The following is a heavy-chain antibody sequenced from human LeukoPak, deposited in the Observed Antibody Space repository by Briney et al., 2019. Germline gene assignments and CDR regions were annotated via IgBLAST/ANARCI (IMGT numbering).Heavy chain of an antibody. CDR3: ARGLRNGYPFDY. CDR2: INHSGST. V-gene: IGHV4-34*01. J-gene: IGHJ4*02. D-gene: IGHD6-25*01. CDR1: GGSFSGYY. Sequence: SETLSLTCAVYGGSFSGYYWSWIRQPPGKGLEWIGEINHSGSTNYNPSLKSRVTISVDTSKNQFSLKLSSVTAADTAVYYCARGLRNGYPFDYWGQGTLGTVSS.